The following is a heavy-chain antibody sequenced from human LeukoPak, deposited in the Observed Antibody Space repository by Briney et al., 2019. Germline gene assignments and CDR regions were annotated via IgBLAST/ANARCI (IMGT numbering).Heavy chain of an antibody. V-gene: IGHV4-61*02. Sequence: PSQTLSLTCTVSGGSISSGSYYWSWIRQPAGKGLEWIGRIYTSGSTNYNPSLKSRVTISVDTSRNQFSLKLSSVTAADTAVYYCAREEKWLGGMDVWGQGTTVTVSS. D-gene: IGHD5-12*01. CDR2: IYTSGST. CDR1: GGSISSGSYY. J-gene: IGHJ6*02. CDR3: AREEKWLGGMDV.